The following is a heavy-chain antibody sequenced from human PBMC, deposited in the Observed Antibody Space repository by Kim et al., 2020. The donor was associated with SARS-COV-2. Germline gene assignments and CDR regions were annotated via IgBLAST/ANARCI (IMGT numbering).Heavy chain of an antibody. CDR3: ARGRPVLRYFDWLFSLDPFDY. Sequence: SETLSLTCAVYGGSFSGYYWSWIRQPPGKGLEWIGEINHSGSTNYNPSLKSRVTISVDTSKNQFSLKLSSVTAADTAVYYCARGRPVLRYFDWLFSLDPFDYWGQGPLVTVSS. CDR1: GGSFSGYY. J-gene: IGHJ4*02. V-gene: IGHV4-34*01. CDR2: INHSGST. D-gene: IGHD3-9*01.